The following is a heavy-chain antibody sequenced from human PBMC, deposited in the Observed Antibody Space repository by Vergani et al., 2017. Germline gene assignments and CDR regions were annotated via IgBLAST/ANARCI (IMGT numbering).Heavy chain of an antibody. Sequence: EVQLVTSGGGLVQPGRSLRLSCTASGFTFGDYAMSWFRQAPGKGLEWVGFIRSEGYGGTPEYAASVKGRFTISRDDSKSIAYLQMNGLKTEDTALYYCTRDLHGYTYGIYYYXMDVWGKGTTVTVSS. J-gene: IGHJ6*03. CDR3: TRDLHGYTYGIYYYXMDV. CDR2: IRSEGYGGTP. D-gene: IGHD5-18*01. V-gene: IGHV3-49*03. CDR1: GFTFGDYA.